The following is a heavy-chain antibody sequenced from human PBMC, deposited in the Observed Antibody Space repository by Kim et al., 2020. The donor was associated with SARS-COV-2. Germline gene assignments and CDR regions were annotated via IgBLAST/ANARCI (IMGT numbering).Heavy chain of an antibody. CDR2: IYYSGST. CDR3: ARAAYDSSGAQTDS. D-gene: IGHD3-22*01. J-gene: IGHJ4*02. Sequence: SETLSLTCTVSGYFISSGYYWGWIRQPPGKGLEWIGSIYYSGSTYHNPSLKSRVTMSVDTSKNQFSLKLSSVTAADTAVYYCARAAYDSSGAQTDSWGQGTLVTVSS. CDR1: GYFISSGYY. V-gene: IGHV4-38-2*02.